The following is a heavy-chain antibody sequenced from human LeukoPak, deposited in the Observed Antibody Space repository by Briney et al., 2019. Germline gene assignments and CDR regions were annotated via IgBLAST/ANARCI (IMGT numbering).Heavy chain of an antibody. V-gene: IGHV1-58*01. J-gene: IGHJ3*02. CDR3: AATLMGPTINDAFDI. CDR1: GFTFTRSA. CDR2: IVVGRGNT. Sequence: SVKVSCKASGFTFTRSAVQWVRQARGQRLEWIGWIVVGRGNTNYAQEFQERVTISRDMSTGTAYMELGSLRSEDTAVYYCAATLMGPTINDAFDIWGQGTMVTVSS. D-gene: IGHD1-26*01.